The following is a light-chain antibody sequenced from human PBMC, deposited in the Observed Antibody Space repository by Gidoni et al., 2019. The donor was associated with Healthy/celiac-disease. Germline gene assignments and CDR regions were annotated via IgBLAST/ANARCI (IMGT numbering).Light chain of an antibody. V-gene: IGKV1-12*01. CDR3: QQANSFPPYS. CDR1: QGISSW. CDR2: AAS. J-gene: IGKJ2*03. Sequence: DVQMTQYPSSVSASVGDRVTITCRARQGISSWLACYQQKPGKAPKLLIYAASSLQSGVPSRFSGSGSGTDFTLTISSLQPEDFATYYCQQANSFPPYSFGQGTKLEIK.